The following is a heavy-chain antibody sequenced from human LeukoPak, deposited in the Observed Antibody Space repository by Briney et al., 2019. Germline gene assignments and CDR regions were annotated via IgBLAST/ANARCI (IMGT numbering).Heavy chain of an antibody. V-gene: IGHV3-30*02. CDR1: GFTFSSYG. Sequence: PGGSLRLSCAASGFTFSSYGMHWVRQAPGKGLEWVAFIRYDGSNKYYADSVKGRFTISRDNSKNTLYLQMNSLRAEDTAVYYCAKTYQYYDILTGWGSFDIWGQGTMVTVSS. CDR2: IRYDGSNK. CDR3: AKTYQYYDILTGWGSFDI. J-gene: IGHJ3*02. D-gene: IGHD3-9*01.